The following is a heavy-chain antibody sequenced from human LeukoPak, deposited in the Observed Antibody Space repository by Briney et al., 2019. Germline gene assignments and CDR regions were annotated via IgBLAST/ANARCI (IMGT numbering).Heavy chain of an antibody. V-gene: IGHV4-30-4*07. J-gene: IGHJ3*02. D-gene: IGHD6-19*01. Sequence: SETLSLTCAVSGVAISRGGYAWNWIRQPPGKGLEWIAYIYHSGTTYYNPPLKSRATISVDTSKNQFSLKLSSVTAADTAMYSCARGFDSSSGWYPAFDIWGHGTMGTVSS. CDR1: GVAISRGGYA. CDR2: IYHSGTT. CDR3: ARGFDSSSGWYPAFDI.